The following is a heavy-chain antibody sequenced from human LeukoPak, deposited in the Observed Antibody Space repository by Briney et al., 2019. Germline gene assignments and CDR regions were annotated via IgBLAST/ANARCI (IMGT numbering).Heavy chain of an antibody. CDR2: IYPSDSDI. CDR1: GYSFINYW. CDR3: ARLYCSGGSCFGWFDP. V-gene: IGHV5-51*01. D-gene: IGHD2-15*01. J-gene: IGHJ5*02. Sequence: GESLKISCKGSGYSFINYWIAWVRQMPGKGLEWMGIIYPSDSDIRYSPSFRGQVTISADKSISTPYLQWSSLKASDTAMYYCARLYCSGGSCFGWFDPWGQGTLVTVSS.